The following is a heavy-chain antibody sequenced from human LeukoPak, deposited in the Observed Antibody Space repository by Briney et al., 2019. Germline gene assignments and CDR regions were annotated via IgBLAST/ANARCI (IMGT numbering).Heavy chain of an antibody. D-gene: IGHD6-19*01. J-gene: IGHJ4*02. V-gene: IGHV4-59*01. CDR2: VYATGIT. Sequence: SETLSLTCTVSSGSLTGYYWSWIRQPPGKGLEWIAYVYATGITNYNPSLKTRATISMDTSKNQLSLTLTSVTAADTAVYYCARVGSGGAWFDFWGQGTLVSVSS. CDR3: ARVGSGGAWFDF. CDR1: SGSLTGYY.